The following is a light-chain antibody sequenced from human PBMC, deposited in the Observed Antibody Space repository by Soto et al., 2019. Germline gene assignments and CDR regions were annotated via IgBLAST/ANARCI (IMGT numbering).Light chain of an antibody. J-gene: IGKJ1*01. Sequence: ETVMTQSPATLSVSPGERATLSCWASQSVNSNLVWYQQKPGQAPRLLIYGASSRATGIPDRFSGSGSGTDFTLTISRLEPEDFAVYYCQQYGSSLWTFGQGTKVDI. V-gene: IGKV3-20*01. CDR2: GAS. CDR1: QSVNSN. CDR3: QQYGSSLWT.